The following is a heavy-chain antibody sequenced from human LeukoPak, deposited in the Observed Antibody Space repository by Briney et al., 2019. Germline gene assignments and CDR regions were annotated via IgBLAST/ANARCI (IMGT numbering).Heavy chain of an antibody. Sequence: ASVKVSCKASGYSFTSNYIHWARQAPGQGLEWMGMIYPRDGSTSYAQKFQGRVTMTRDTSTSTVYMELSSLRSEDTAVYYCARGDYYGSGSYYPNYNYFDYWGQGTLVTVSS. J-gene: IGHJ4*02. CDR2: IYPRDGST. CDR1: GYSFTSNY. CDR3: ARGDYYGSGSYYPNYNYFDY. D-gene: IGHD3-10*01. V-gene: IGHV1-46*01.